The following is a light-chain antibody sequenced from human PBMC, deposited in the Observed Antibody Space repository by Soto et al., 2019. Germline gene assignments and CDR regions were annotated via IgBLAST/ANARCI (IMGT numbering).Light chain of an antibody. Sequence: EIVLTQSPATLSLSPGERATLSCRASQSVSSYLAWYQHKPGQAPRLLIYDASNRATGIPARFSVSGSGTDFTLTISSLAPEDFAVYYCQQRSDWWTFGQGTKVEIK. CDR1: QSVSSY. CDR2: DAS. CDR3: QQRSDWWT. V-gene: IGKV3-11*01. J-gene: IGKJ1*01.